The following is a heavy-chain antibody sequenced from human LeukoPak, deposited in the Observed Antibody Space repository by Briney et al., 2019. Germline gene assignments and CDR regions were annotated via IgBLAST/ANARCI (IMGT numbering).Heavy chain of an antibody. V-gene: IGHV4-34*01. D-gene: IGHD4-17*01. CDR1: GGSFSGYY. CDR3: ARATVTTGCDY. J-gene: IGHJ4*02. Sequence: SETLSLTCAVYGGSFSGYYWSWIRQPPGKGLEWIGEINHSGSTNYNPSLKSRVTISVDTSKNQFSLKLSSVTAADTAVYYCARATVTTGCDYWGQGTLVTVSS. CDR2: INHSGST.